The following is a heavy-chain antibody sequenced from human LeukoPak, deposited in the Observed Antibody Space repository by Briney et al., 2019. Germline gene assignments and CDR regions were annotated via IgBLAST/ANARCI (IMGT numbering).Heavy chain of an antibody. D-gene: IGHD1-26*01. Sequence: PGRSLRLSCAASGFTFSSYAMHWVRQAPGKGLEWVAVISYDGSNKYYADSVKGRFTISRDNSKNTLYLQMNSLRAEDTAVYYCARGEGATPFAADYWGQGTLVTVSS. J-gene: IGHJ4*02. CDR2: ISYDGSNK. V-gene: IGHV3-30*04. CDR3: ARGEGATPFAADY. CDR1: GFTFSSYA.